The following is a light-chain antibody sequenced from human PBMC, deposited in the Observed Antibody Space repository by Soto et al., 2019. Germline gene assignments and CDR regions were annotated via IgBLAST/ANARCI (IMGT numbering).Light chain of an antibody. V-gene: IGKV3-20*01. CDR1: QSISGSY. J-gene: IGKJ4*01. Sequence: DIVLTQSPGTLSLSPGERATLSCRASQSISGSYLAWYQQKPGQAPRLLIYGASYRATGIPDRFSGSGSGTDFTLSISRLEPEGFSVYYCQQYVISPLTFGGGTKVEI. CDR3: QQYVISPLT. CDR2: GAS.